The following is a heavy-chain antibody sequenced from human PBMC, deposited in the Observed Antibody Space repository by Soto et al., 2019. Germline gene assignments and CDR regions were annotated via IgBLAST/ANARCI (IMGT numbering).Heavy chain of an antibody. V-gene: IGHV3-74*01. D-gene: IGHD2-2*01. CDR3: AKSHCSSTSCYGGAYYYYYMDV. Sequence: PGGSLRLSCAASGFTFRNYWMHWVRQVPGKGLVWVSRIDRDGSSTNYADSVKGRFTISRDNAKNTVYLQMNSLRAEDTAVYYCAKSHCSSTSCYGGAYYYYYMDVWGKGTTVTVSS. J-gene: IGHJ6*03. CDR2: IDRDGSST. CDR1: GFTFRNYW.